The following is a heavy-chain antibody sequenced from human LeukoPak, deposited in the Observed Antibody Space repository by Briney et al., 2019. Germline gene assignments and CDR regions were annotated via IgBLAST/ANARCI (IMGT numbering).Heavy chain of an antibody. CDR1: GFIFSTHS. Sequence: GGSLRLSCAASGFIFSTHSINWVRQAPGKGLEWVSAIGGSGFSTSYADSVKGRFTISRDNSKNTVYLQMNSLRAEDTAVYYCAREANCGEDAFDIWGQGTMVTVSS. D-gene: IGHD3-10*01. J-gene: IGHJ3*02. CDR2: IGGSGFST. CDR3: AREANCGEDAFDI. V-gene: IGHV3-23*01.